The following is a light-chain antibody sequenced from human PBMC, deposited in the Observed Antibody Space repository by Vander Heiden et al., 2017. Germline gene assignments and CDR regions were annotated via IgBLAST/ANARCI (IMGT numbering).Light chain of an antibody. CDR1: SSNIGSNT. J-gene: IGLJ7*01. V-gene: IGLV1-44*01. Sequence: QSVLTQPPSASGTPGQRVTISCSGSSSNIGSNTVNWYQQLPGTAPKLRSYSNNQRPSGVPDRFSGSKSGTSASLAISGLQSEDEADYYCAAWDDSLNGAVFGGGTQLTV. CDR3: AAWDDSLNGAV. CDR2: SNN.